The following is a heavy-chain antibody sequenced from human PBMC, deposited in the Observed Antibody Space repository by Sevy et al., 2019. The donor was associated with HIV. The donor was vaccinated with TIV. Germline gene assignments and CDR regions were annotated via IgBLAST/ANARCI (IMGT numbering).Heavy chain of an antibody. Sequence: GGSLRLSCAASGFTFDDYAMHWVRQAPGKGLEWVSGIGWNTGFIAYADSVMGRFTISRDNAKNSLYLQMNSLRAEDTALYYCVKDMGQRYVYYYMDVWGKGTTVTVSS. CDR3: VKDMGQRYVYYYMDV. D-gene: IGHD5-12*01. CDR1: GFTFDDYA. J-gene: IGHJ6*03. V-gene: IGHV3-9*01. CDR2: IGWNTGFI.